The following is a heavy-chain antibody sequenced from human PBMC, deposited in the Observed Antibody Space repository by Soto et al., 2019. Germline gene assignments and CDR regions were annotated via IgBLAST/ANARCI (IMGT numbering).Heavy chain of an antibody. CDR3: ASSTMAHFDY. CDR2: VYHSGST. V-gene: IGHV4-30-2*01. Sequence: SETLSLTCAVSGASMTTGGLSWTWVRQPPGGGLEWIGHVYHSGSTNYNPSLKSRVTISVDTSKNQFSLKLSSVTAADTAVYYCASSTMAHFDYWGQGTLVTVSS. D-gene: IGHD3-10*01. CDR1: GASMTTGGLS. J-gene: IGHJ4*02.